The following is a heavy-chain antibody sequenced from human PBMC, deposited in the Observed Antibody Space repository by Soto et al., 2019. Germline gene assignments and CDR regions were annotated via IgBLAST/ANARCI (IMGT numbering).Heavy chain of an antibody. J-gene: IGHJ6*02. CDR2: ISYDGSNK. D-gene: IGHD3-10*01. CDR3: ARAESSGSYYSHYYYYGMDV. V-gene: IGHV3-30-3*01. Sequence: GGSLRLSCAASGFTFSSYAMHWVRQAPGKGLEWVAVISYDGSNKYYADSVKGRFTISRDNSKNTLYLQMNSLRAEDTAVYYCARAESSGSYYSHYYYYGMDVWGQGTTVTVSS. CDR1: GFTFSSYA.